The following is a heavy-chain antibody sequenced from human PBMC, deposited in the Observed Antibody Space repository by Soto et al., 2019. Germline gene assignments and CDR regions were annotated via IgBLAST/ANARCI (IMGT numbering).Heavy chain of an antibody. Sequence: PGGSLRLSCAASGFTFSSYAMHWVRQAPGKGLEWVAVISYDGSNKYYADSVKGRFTISRDNSKNTLYLQMNSLRAEDTAVYYCARADYGGDYFDYWGQGTLVTVPQ. D-gene: IGHD4-17*01. CDR2: ISYDGSNK. V-gene: IGHV3-30-3*01. J-gene: IGHJ4*02. CDR1: GFTFSSYA. CDR3: ARADYGGDYFDY.